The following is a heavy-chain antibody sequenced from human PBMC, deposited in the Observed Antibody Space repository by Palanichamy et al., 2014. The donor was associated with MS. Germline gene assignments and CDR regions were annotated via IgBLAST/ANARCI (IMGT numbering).Heavy chain of an antibody. V-gene: IGHV1-46*01. J-gene: IGHJ2*01. CDR3: ATASGFLGDDYNWKFDL. Sequence: QVQLVQSGAEVKKPGASVKVSCKASGYTFTSYSVHWVRQAPGHGLEWMGIINPRGGSTTYAQKFQGRVTMTRDTSTSTVYMGLFSLRSDDTAIYYCATASGFLGDDYNWKFDLWGRGTLLSVSS. D-gene: IGHD4-11*01. CDR1: GYTFTSYS. CDR2: INPRGGST.